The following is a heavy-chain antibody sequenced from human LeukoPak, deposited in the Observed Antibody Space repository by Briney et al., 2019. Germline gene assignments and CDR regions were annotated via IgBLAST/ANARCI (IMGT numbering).Heavy chain of an antibody. CDR3: AREGLPDYYYYYGMNV. Sequence: PGGSLRLSCAASGFTFSSYAMHWVRQAPGKGLEWVAVISYDGSNKYYADSVKGRFTISRDNSKNTLYLQMNSLRAEDTAVYYCAREGLPDYYYYYGMNVWGQGTTVTVSS. CDR2: ISYDGSNK. CDR1: GFTFSSYA. J-gene: IGHJ6*02. V-gene: IGHV3-30-3*01.